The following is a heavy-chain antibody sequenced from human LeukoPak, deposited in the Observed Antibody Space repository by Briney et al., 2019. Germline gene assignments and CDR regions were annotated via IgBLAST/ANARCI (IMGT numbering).Heavy chain of an antibody. J-gene: IGHJ4*02. D-gene: IGHD5-18*01. V-gene: IGHV4-34*01. CDR3: ARAPAMVPFDY. CDR2: INHSGST. CDR1: GGSFSGYY. Sequence: SETLSLTCAVYGGSFSGYYWSWIRQPPGKGLEWIGEINHSGSTNYNPSLKSRVTISVDTSKNQFSLKLSSVTAADTAVYYCARAPAMVPFDYWGQGTLVTVSS.